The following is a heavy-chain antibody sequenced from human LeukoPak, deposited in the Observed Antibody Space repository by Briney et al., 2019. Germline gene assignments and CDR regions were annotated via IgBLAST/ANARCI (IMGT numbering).Heavy chain of an antibody. Sequence: SETLSLTCTVSGGSISSHYWSWVRQPPGKGLEWIGYIYYSGSTNYNPSLKSRVTISVDTSKNRFSLKLSSVTAADTAVYYCARAVVPAAIGLEYFDYWGQGTLVTVSS. D-gene: IGHD2-2*01. J-gene: IGHJ4*02. CDR2: IYYSGST. CDR1: GGSISSHY. V-gene: IGHV4-59*11. CDR3: ARAVVPAAIGLEYFDY.